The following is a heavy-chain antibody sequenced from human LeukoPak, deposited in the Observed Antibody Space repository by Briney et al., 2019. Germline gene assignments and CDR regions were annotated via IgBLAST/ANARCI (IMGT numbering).Heavy chain of an antibody. Sequence: GGSLRLSCATSGFTFTTYWIHWVRQAPGKGLVWVSRINSDDSTTMYADSVRGRFTISRDNARSTVFLQMNSLRSEDSALYHCARGGTGYGDFDYWGQGALVTVSS. CDR3: ARGGTGYGDFDY. D-gene: IGHD4-17*01. V-gene: IGHV3-74*03. J-gene: IGHJ4*02. CDR2: INSDDSTT. CDR1: GFTFTTYW.